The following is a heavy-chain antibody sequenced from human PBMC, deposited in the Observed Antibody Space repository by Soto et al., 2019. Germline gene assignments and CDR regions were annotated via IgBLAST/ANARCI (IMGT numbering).Heavy chain of an antibody. V-gene: IGHV4-39*01. CDR1: GVSISSSIYY. CDR3: MLGSGWKDFDY. J-gene: IGHJ4*02. CDR2: IYYTGST. Sequence: SETLSLTCTVSGVSISSSIYYWGWIRQPPGKGLEWIGNIYYTGSTYYNPSLKSRVTISVDTSKNQFSLKLSSVTAADTAVYYCMLGSGWKDFDYWGQGTLVTVSS. D-gene: IGHD3-22*01.